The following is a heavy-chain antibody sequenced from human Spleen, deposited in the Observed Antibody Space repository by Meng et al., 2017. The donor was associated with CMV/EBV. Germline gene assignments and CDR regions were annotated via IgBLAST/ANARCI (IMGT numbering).Heavy chain of an antibody. J-gene: IGHJ4*02. D-gene: IGHD3-22*01. Sequence: QLQESGPGLLKPSQPLSLLCTVSGGSISSGDYYWSWIRQPPGKGLEWIGYIYYSGSTYYNPSLKSRVTISVDTSKNQFSLKLSSVTAADTAVYYCARDMIVSGAFDYWGQGTLVTVSS. V-gene: IGHV4-30-4*08. CDR3: ARDMIVSGAFDY. CDR2: IYYSGST. CDR1: GGSISSGDYY.